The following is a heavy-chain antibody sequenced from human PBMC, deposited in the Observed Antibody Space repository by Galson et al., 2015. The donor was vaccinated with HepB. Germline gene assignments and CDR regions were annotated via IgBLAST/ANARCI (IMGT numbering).Heavy chain of an antibody. CDR3: AKDRAMYSGTYYFDY. J-gene: IGHJ4*02. D-gene: IGHD1-26*01. Sequence: SLRLSCAASGFTFSNHGMHWVRQAPGKGLEWVAFISYDGGTKYCADSVNGRFTISRESSKNTMYLQMSSLRPEDTAVYYCAKDRAMYSGTYYFDYWGQGTLVTVSS. V-gene: IGHV3-30*18. CDR2: ISYDGGTK. CDR1: GFTFSNHG.